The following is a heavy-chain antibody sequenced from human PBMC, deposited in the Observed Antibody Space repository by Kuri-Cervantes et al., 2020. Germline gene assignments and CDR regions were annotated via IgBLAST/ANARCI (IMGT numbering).Heavy chain of an antibody. D-gene: IGHD1-1*01. Sequence: SVKVSCKASGGTFSSYAISWVRQAPGQGLEWMGGIIPIFGTANYARKFQGRVTITADESTSTAYMELSSLRSEDTAVYYCARQTGTGWAFDYWGQGTLVTVSS. J-gene: IGHJ4*02. CDR3: ARQTGTGWAFDY. CDR2: IIPIFGTA. CDR1: GGTFSSYA. V-gene: IGHV1-69*13.